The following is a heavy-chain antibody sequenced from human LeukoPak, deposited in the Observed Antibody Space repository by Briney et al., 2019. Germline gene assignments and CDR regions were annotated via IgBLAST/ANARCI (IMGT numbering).Heavy chain of an antibody. CDR1: GFTFSSYA. J-gene: IGHJ6*03. CDR3: ARGRYFNYYMDV. CDR2: ISSNGDST. Sequence: PGGSLRLSCAASGFTFSSYAMHWVRQAPGKGLEYVSAISSNGDSTYYANSLKGRFTISRDNSKSTLYLQMGSLRPEDMAVYHCARGRYFNYYMDVWGKGTTVTVSS. V-gene: IGHV3-64*01. D-gene: IGHD3-9*01.